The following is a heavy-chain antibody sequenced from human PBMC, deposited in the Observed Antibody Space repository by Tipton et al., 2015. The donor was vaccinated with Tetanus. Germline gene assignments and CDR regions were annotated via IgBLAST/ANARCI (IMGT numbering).Heavy chain of an antibody. CDR3: AKDTGVTPHYGMDV. V-gene: IGHV3-9*01. CDR1: GFTFDDYA. Sequence: SLRLSCAASGFTFDDYAMHWVRQAPGKGLEWVSGISWNSGSIGXADSVKGRFTISRDNAKNSLYLQMNSLRAEDTALYYCAKDTGVTPHYGMDVWGQGTTVTVSS. J-gene: IGHJ6*02. D-gene: IGHD2-21*02. CDR2: ISWNSGSI.